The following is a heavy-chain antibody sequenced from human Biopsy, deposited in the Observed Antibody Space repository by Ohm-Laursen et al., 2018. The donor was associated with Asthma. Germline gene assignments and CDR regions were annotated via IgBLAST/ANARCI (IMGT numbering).Heavy chain of an antibody. D-gene: IGHD2-21*02. Sequence: SLRLSCAASGFTVSSNYMSWVRQAPGKGLEWVSVIYSGGSTYYADSVKGRFTISRDNSKNTLYLQMNSLRAEDTAVYYCAGGGVGDSPLCNYWGQGTLVTVSS. CDR1: GFTVSSNY. CDR3: AGGGVGDSPLCNY. CDR2: IYSGGST. J-gene: IGHJ4*02. V-gene: IGHV3-53*01.